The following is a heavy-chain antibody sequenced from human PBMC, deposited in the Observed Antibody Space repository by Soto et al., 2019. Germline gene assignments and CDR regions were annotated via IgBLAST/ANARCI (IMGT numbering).Heavy chain of an antibody. J-gene: IGHJ2*01. Sequence: QVQLVESGGGVVQPGRSLSLSCAASGFTFSTYGMHWVRQAPGKGLEWVAVVSYDGRNKYYADSVKGRVTISRDNSKHTMYLQMNGLRAEDTAVYYCANDLSIVVVTATRGGYFDLWGRGTLVTVSS. CDR1: GFTFSTYG. D-gene: IGHD2-21*02. CDR2: VSYDGRNK. CDR3: ANDLSIVVVTATRGGYFDL. V-gene: IGHV3-30*18.